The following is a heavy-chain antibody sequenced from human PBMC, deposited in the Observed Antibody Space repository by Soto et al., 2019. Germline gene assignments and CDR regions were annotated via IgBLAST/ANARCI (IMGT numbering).Heavy chain of an antibody. CDR2: ISSSSSYI. CDR1: GFTFRSYS. J-gene: IGHJ6*02. CDR3: ARVNTAARIYYYYGMDV. Sequence: LRLSCAASGFTFRSYSMNWVRQAPGKGLEWVSSISSSSSYIYYADSVKGRFTISRDNAKNSLYLQMNSLRAEDTAVYYCARVNTAARIYYYYGMDVWGQGTTVTVSS. D-gene: IGHD6-6*01. V-gene: IGHV3-21*01.